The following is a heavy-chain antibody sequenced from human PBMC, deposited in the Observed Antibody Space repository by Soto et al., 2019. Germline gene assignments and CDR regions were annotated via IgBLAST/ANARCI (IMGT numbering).Heavy chain of an antibody. D-gene: IGHD2-2*01. CDR3: TIVVVPAATGFYYYYGMDV. CDR1: GYTLTELS. V-gene: IGHV1-24*01. CDR2: FDPEDGET. J-gene: IGHJ6*02. Sequence: ASVKVSCKVSGYTLTELSMHWVRQAPGKGLEWMGGFDPEDGETIYAQKFQGRVTMTEDTSTDTAYMELSSLRSEDTAVYYCTIVVVPAATGFYYYYGMDVWGQGTTVTVS.